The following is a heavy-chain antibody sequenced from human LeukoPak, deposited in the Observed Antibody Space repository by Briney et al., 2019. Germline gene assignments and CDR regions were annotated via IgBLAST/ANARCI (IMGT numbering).Heavy chain of an antibody. Sequence: GGSLRLSCAASGFAFSSYAMSWVRQAPGKGLEWVSSISGTGGRTYYADSVKGRFTISRDNSKNTLDLQMNSLRADDTAVYYCARDGYSDYWYLNLWGQGTLVTVSS. CDR1: GFAFSSYA. V-gene: IGHV3-23*01. D-gene: IGHD6-13*01. J-gene: IGHJ4*02. CDR3: ARDGYSDYWYLNL. CDR2: ISGTGGRT.